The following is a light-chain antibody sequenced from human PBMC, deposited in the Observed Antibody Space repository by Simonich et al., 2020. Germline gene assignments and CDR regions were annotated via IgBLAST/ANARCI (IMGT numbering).Light chain of an antibody. CDR2: DVS. J-gene: IGLJ3*02. Sequence: QSALTQPASVSGSPGQSITISCTGTSSDVGGYNYVSWYQQHPGKAPKLMIYDVSKRPSGVSKRFAVSKSGNTASLTICGLQAEDEADYYCSSYTSSSTLVFGVGTKLTVL. V-gene: IGLV2-14*01. CDR3: SSYTSSSTLV. CDR1: SSDVGGYNY.